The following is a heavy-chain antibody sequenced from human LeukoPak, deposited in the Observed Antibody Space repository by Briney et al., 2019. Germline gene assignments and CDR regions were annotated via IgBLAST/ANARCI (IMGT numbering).Heavy chain of an antibody. CDR1: GYTFTSYG. V-gene: IGHV1-2*06. CDR3: ARERSGMFDY. D-gene: IGHD3-3*01. CDR2: INPNSGGT. J-gene: IGHJ4*02. Sequence: ASVKVSCKAPGYTFTSYGISWVRQAPGQGLEWMGRINPNSGGTNYAQKFQGRVTMTRDTSISTAYMELSRLRSDDTAVYYCARERSGMFDYWGQGTLVTVSS.